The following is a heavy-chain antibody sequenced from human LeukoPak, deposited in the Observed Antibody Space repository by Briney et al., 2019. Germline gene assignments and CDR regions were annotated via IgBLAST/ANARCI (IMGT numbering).Heavy chain of an antibody. CDR2: FSRRGTT. J-gene: IGHJ4*02. D-gene: IGHD6-13*01. V-gene: IGHV3-23*01. CDR1: GFTFSPYA. CDR3: AREQAGTSGWYTLDY. Sequence: GGSLRLSCAASGFTFSPYAMDWVRRAPGKGLQWVSAFSRRGTTHYADSVKGRFTISRDNSKNEVYLQMNSLRVDDTGIYYCAREQAGTSGWYTLDYWGQGTVVTVSS.